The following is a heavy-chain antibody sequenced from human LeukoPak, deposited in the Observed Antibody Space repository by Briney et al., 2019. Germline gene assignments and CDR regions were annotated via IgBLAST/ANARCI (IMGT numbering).Heavy chain of an antibody. CDR2: ISGIGGGT. D-gene: IGHD6-19*01. V-gene: IGHV3-23*01. Sequence: GGSLRLSCAASGFIFNNYAMSWVRQAPGKGLEWVSSISGIGGGTYYADSMKGRCTISRDISKSTLFLQMNTLRVEDTAVYYCAKAARGRYEGGRNYYYYYMDVWGKGTTVTVSS. J-gene: IGHJ6*03. CDR1: GFIFNNYA. CDR3: AKAARGRYEGGRNYYYYYMDV.